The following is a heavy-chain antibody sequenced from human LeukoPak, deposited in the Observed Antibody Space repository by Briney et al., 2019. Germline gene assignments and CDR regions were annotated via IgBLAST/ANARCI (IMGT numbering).Heavy chain of an antibody. Sequence: HPGGSLRLSCAASGSTFSSYAMSWVRQAPGKGLEWVSAISGSGGSTYYADSVKGRFTISRDNSKNTLYLQMNSLRAEDTSVYYCAKVYSYYYDSRGPDYGGKGPLVTVSS. D-gene: IGHD3-22*01. CDR2: ISGSGGST. J-gene: IGHJ4*02. V-gene: IGHV3-23*01. CDR3: AKVYSYYYDSRGPDY. CDR1: GSTFSSYA.